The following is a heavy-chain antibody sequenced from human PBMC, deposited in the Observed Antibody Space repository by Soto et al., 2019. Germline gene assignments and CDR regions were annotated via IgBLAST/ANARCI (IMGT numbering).Heavy chain of an antibody. Sequence: QVQLVESGGGVVQPGRSLRLSCAASGFTFSSYGMHWVRQAPGKGLEWVAVISYDGSNKYYADSVKGRFTISRDNSKNTLYLQMNSLRAEDTAVYYCAKSHRGTVTSDFDYWGQGTLVTVSS. D-gene: IGHD4-17*01. CDR1: GFTFSSYG. V-gene: IGHV3-30*18. CDR3: AKSHRGTVTSDFDY. CDR2: ISYDGSNK. J-gene: IGHJ4*02.